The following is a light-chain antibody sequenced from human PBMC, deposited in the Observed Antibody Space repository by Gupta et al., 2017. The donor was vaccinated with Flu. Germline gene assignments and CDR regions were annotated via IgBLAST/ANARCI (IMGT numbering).Light chain of an antibody. J-gene: IGKJ1*01. CDR3: QQYYSYCT. Sequence: DIQMTQSPSTLSASVGDRVTITCRASQSITSWLAWYQQKPGKAPKLLIYKASSLESGVPSRFSGSGSGTEFTLTISGLQPDDFATYYCQQYYSYCTFGQWTKVEIK. V-gene: IGKV1-5*03. CDR1: QSITSW. CDR2: KAS.